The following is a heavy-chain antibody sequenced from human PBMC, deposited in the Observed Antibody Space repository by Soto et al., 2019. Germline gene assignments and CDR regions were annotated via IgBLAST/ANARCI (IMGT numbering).Heavy chain of an antibody. CDR2: ISTSSSYK. Sequence: GGSLRLSCAASGFTFSSYSMNWVRQAPGKGLEWVSSISTSSSYKYYADSVKGRFTISRDNGKNSLYLQMNSLRAEDTAVYYCARDGGFDEYSSMDVWGKGTTVTVSS. J-gene: IGHJ6*03. CDR1: GFTFSSYS. CDR3: ARDGGFDEYSSMDV. D-gene: IGHD6-6*01. V-gene: IGHV3-21*01.